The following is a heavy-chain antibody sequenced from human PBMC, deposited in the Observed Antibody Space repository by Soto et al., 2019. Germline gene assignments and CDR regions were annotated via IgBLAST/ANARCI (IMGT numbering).Heavy chain of an antibody. CDR1: GGSINSNSYY. CDR2: IYFDGST. V-gene: IGHV4-39*02. J-gene: IGHJ4*02. CDR3: AKVMVAAPRHTDFDS. D-gene: IGHD2-15*01. Sequence: QLRESGPGLVKPSETLSLTCTVSGGSINSNSYYWAWIRQTPGKGLAWIASIYFDGSTYYNPSLKSRVHISVDTSKNQFYLRLTSVTTADTAVYYCAKVMVAAPRHTDFDSWGQGTLVTVSS.